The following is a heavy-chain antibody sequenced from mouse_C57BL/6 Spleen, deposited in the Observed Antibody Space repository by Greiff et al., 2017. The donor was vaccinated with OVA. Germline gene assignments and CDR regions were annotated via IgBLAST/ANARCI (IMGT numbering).Heavy chain of an antibody. V-gene: IGHV1-64*01. Sequence: QVQLKQPGAELVKPGASVKLSCKASGYTFTSYWMHWVKQRPGQGLEWIGMIHPNSGSTNYNEKFKSKATLTVDKSSSTAYMQLSSLTSEDSAVYYCARPNYYGSSGDFDYWGQGTTLTVSS. CDR2: IHPNSGST. CDR3: ARPNYYGSSGDFDY. CDR1: GYTFTSYW. D-gene: IGHD1-1*01. J-gene: IGHJ2*01.